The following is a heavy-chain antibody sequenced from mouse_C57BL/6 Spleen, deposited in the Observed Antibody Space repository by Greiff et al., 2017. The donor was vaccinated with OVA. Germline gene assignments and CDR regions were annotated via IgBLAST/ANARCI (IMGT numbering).Heavy chain of an antibody. D-gene: IGHD4-1*01. CDR3: ARRWDPYYFDY. Sequence: QVQLQQPGAELVRPGSSVKLSCKASGYTFTSYWMDWVKQRPGQGLEWIGNIYPSDSETHYNQKFKDKATLTVDKSSSTAYMQLSSLTSEDSAVYYCARRWDPYYFDYWGQGTTLTVSS. J-gene: IGHJ2*01. V-gene: IGHV1-61*01. CDR1: GYTFTSYW. CDR2: IYPSDSET.